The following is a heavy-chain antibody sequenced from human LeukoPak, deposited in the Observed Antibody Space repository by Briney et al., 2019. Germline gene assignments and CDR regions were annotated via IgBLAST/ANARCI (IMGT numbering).Heavy chain of an antibody. CDR1: GGSISNYY. Sequence: SETLSLTCTVSGGSISNYYWSWIRQPPGKGLEWIGYIYYSGSTNYNPSLKSRVTISVDTSKNQFSLKLNSVTAADTAVYYCARGGYVGATPFDYWGQGTLVTVSS. CDR2: IYYSGST. J-gene: IGHJ4*02. CDR3: ARGGYVGATPFDY. V-gene: IGHV4-59*01. D-gene: IGHD1-26*01.